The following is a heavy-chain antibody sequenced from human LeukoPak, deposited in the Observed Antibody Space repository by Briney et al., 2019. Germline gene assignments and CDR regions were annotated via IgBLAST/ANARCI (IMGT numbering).Heavy chain of an antibody. D-gene: IGHD2-2*01. J-gene: IGHJ6*03. CDR1: GFTFSSYS. Sequence: PGGSLRLSCAASGFTFSSYSMNWFRQAPGKGLEWVSYISSSSSTIYYADSVKGRFTISRDNAKNSLYLQMNSLRAEDTAVYYCARRQYQLLKGNYYYMDVWGKGTTVTVSS. CDR3: ARRQYQLLKGNYYYMDV. CDR2: ISSSSSTI. V-gene: IGHV3-48*01.